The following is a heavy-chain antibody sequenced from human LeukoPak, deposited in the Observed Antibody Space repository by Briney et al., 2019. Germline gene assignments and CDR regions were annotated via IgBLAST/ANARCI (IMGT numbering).Heavy chain of an antibody. J-gene: IGHJ5*02. V-gene: IGHV1-2*02. D-gene: IGHD2-15*01. CDR2: INPNSGGA. Sequence: ASVKVSCKASGYILTGYYMHWVRQAPGQGLEWLGWINPNSGGADFAQKFQGRVTMTRDTSTSTVYMALSRLRSDDTAVYYCARGPPEYYSGGSCYSGRNWIDPWGQGTLVTVSS. CDR1: GYILTGYY. CDR3: ARGPPEYYSGGSCYSGRNWIDP.